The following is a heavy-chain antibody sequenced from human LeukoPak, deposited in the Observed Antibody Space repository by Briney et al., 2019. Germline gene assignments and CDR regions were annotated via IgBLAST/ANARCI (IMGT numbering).Heavy chain of an antibody. V-gene: IGHV3-7*01. D-gene: IGHD5-24*01. CDR2: INQYGSEK. CDR3: GGHGYNFHGSYYYGRDV. Sequence: GGALRLSCVGSGFTFSDHHMQWVRQAPGMGLEGVANINQYGSEKYFVDSVKGRFTIFRDNAKNSLYLQMKHLRAEDTALYYCGGHGYNFHGSYYYGRDVWGQGTTATVSS. J-gene: IGHJ6*01. CDR1: GFTFSDHH.